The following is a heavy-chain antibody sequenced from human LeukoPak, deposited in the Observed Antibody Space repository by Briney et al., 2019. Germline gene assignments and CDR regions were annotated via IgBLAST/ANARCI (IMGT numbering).Heavy chain of an antibody. CDR3: ARAYYYDSSGYYMYNWLDP. J-gene: IGHJ5*02. V-gene: IGHV1-69*05. D-gene: IGHD3-22*01. Sequence: SVKVSCKASGGTFSSYAISWVRQAPGQGLEWMGGIIPIFGTANYAQKFQGRVTITTDESTSTAYMELSSLRCEDTAVYYCARAYYYDSSGYYMYNWLDPWGQGTLVTVSS. CDR2: IIPIFGTA. CDR1: GGTFSSYA.